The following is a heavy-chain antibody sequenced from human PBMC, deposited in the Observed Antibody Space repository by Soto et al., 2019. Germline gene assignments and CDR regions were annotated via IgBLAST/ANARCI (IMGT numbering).Heavy chain of an antibody. Sequence: PGGSLRLSCAASGFTFSSYGMHWVRQAPGKGLEWVAVISYDGSNKYYADSVKGRFTISRDNSKNTLYLQMNSLRAEDTAVYYCAKDKDPSTIAAAGSLYYYYGMDVWGQGTTVTVSS. J-gene: IGHJ6*02. D-gene: IGHD6-13*01. CDR3: AKDKDPSTIAAAGSLYYYYGMDV. CDR1: GFTFSSYG. CDR2: ISYDGSNK. V-gene: IGHV3-30*18.